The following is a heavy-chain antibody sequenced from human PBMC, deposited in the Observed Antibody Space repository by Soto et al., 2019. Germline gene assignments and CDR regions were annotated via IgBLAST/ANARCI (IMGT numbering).Heavy chain of an antibody. V-gene: IGHV1-69*13. CDR1: GGTFSSYA. D-gene: IGHD3-3*01. J-gene: IGHJ6*02. CDR3: ARVALTIFGVVIIPYGMDV. Sequence: SVKVSCKASGGTFSSYAISWVRQAPGQGLEWMGGIIPIFGTANYAQKFQGRVTITADESTSTAYMELSSLRSEDTAVYYCARVALTIFGVVIIPYGMDVWGQGTTVTVSS. CDR2: IIPIFGTA.